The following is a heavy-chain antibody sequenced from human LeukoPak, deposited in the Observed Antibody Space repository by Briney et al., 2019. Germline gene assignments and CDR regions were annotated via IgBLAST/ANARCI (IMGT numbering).Heavy chain of an antibody. V-gene: IGHV7-4-1*01. J-gene: IGHJ4*02. CDR3: ARPDYDSLSY. D-gene: IGHD3-22*01. CDR1: GYYFTDYA. Sequence: ASVKVSCKASGYYFTDYAIHWVRQAPGQGLEWMGWIHTKTANPTYAQDFTGRVVFSLDTSVHTAFLQIDTLATGDTAFYYCARPDYDSLSYWDQGSLVTVSP. CDR2: IHTKTANP.